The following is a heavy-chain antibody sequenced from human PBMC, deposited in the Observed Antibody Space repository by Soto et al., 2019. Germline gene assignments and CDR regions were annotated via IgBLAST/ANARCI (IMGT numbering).Heavy chain of an antibody. CDR3: AAVPYYDFWSGYPVDAFDI. V-gene: IGHV1-58*02. CDR1: GFTFTSSS. D-gene: IGHD3-3*01. CDR2: IVVGSGNT. J-gene: IGHJ3*02. Sequence: AASVKVSCKASGFTFTSSSMQWVRHARGRRLEWIGWIVVGSGNTNYAQKFQERVTITRDMSTSTAYMELSSLRSEDTAVYYCAAVPYYDFWSGYPVDAFDIWGQGTIVTVSS.